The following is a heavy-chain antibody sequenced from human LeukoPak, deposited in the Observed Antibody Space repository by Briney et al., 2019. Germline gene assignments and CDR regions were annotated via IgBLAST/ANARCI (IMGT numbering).Heavy chain of an antibody. V-gene: IGHV1-2*02. CDR2: INSMSGCT. Sequence: GASVTVSFKGSLYTYICYYMHGVGQAPCKGREWMGWINSMSGCTNYVQKFWGRVTITRETSISKVHMELWRLRTDDTAVYYCARVPFDCSSTSCYPVYYYYYMDVWGKRTTVTVSS. CDR3: ARVPFDCSSTSCYPVYYYYYMDV. D-gene: IGHD2-2*01. J-gene: IGHJ6*03. CDR1: LYTYICYY.